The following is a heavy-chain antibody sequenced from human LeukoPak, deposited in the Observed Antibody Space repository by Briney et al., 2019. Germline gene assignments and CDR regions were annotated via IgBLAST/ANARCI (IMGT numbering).Heavy chain of an antibody. CDR3: ARGGGQWLANWFDP. CDR2: INHSGTT. Sequence: SETLSLTCTVSGGSISSSSYYWGWIRQPPGKGLEWIGEINHSGTTNYNPSLKSRVTISVDTSKKQLSLKMTPVTAADRAVYYCARGGGQWLANWFDPWGQGTLVIVSS. D-gene: IGHD6-19*01. J-gene: IGHJ5*02. CDR1: GGSISSSSYY. V-gene: IGHV4-39*07.